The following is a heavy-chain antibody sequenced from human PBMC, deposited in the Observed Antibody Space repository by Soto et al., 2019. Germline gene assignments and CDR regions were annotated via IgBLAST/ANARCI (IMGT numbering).Heavy chain of an antibody. V-gene: IGHV3-9*01. Sequence: EAQLVESGGGLVQPDRSLRLSCAASGFIFDDYAMHWVRQAPGKGLEWVSGISWNSGSIGYADSVKGRFTISRDNAKNSLHLQMKSLRAEDTALYYCVKDSGSLATMSEGSLDYWGQGTLVTVSS. J-gene: IGHJ4*02. CDR3: VKDSGSLATMSEGSLDY. CDR2: ISWNSGSI. CDR1: GFIFDDYA. D-gene: IGHD3-22*01.